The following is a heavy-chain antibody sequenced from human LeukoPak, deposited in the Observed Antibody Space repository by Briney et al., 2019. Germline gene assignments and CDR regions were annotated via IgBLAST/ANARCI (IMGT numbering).Heavy chain of an antibody. Sequence: SETVSLTCTVSGGSISSSSYYWAWIRQPPGMGLEWIGSRYYSGSAHYNPSLKSRVSISIDTSKNQFSLKLSSVTAADTAVYYCAGKYYYDGGGYYYVDYWGQGSLVTVSS. D-gene: IGHD3-22*01. V-gene: IGHV4-39*07. CDR1: GGSISSSSYY. J-gene: IGHJ4*02. CDR3: AGKYYYDGGGYYYVDY. CDR2: RYYSGSA.